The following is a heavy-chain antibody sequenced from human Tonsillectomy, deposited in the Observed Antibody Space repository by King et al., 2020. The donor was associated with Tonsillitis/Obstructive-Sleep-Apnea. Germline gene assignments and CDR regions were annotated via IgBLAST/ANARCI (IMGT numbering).Heavy chain of an antibody. Sequence: VQLVESGAEVKKPGESLRISCKGSGYSFTNYWISWVRQMPGKGLEWMGRIDPSDSYTNYSPSFQGHVTISADKSISTAYLQWSSLKASDTAMYYCARVDCSSASCYTESWFDLWGQGTLVTVSS. CDR1: GYSFTNYW. D-gene: IGHD2-2*02. CDR2: IDPSDSYT. CDR3: ARVDCSSASCYTESWFDL. J-gene: IGHJ5*02. V-gene: IGHV5-10-1*03.